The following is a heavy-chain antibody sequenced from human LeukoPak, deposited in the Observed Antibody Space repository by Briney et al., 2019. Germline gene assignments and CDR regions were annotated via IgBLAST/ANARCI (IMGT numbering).Heavy chain of an antibody. CDR1: GFTISDSA. J-gene: IGHJ5*01. CDR2: MDKETNLYAT. D-gene: IGHD1-26*01. V-gene: IGHV3-73*01. Sequence: PGGSLTLSCVASGFTISDSAIHWVRQSSGKGMEWIGHMDKETNLYATALAASVKGRFIVSRDDSKNTAYLHMNTLKTEDTALYYCTRDSGTYNWFDPWGQGTLVTVSS. CDR3: TRDSGTYNWFDP.